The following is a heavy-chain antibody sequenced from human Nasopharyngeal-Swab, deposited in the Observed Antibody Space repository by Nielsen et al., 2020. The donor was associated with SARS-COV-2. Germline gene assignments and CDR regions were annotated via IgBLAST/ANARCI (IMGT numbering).Heavy chain of an antibody. CDR3: ARGLPDIVVVPAPSPFDP. CDR1: GGSFSGYY. V-gene: IGHV4-34*01. Sequence: SETLSLTCALYGGSFSGYYWSWIRQPPGKGLEWIGEINHSGSTNYNPSLKSRVTISVDTSKNQFSLKLSTVTAADTAVYYCARGLPDIVVVPAPSPFDPWGQGTLVTVSS. D-gene: IGHD2-2*01. CDR2: INHSGST. J-gene: IGHJ5*02.